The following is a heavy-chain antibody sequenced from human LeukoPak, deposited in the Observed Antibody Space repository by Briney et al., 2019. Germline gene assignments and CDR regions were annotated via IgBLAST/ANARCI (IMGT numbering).Heavy chain of an antibody. J-gene: IGHJ4*02. D-gene: IGHD3-10*01. CDR1: GYTLTDFY. CDR2: INPNTGDT. CDR3: ARVGGHYYGSGSFYF. Sequence: WASVKVSCKASGYTLTDFYLHWVRQAPGQEPEWMGWINPNTGDTDCALKFQGRVTLTRDTSTSTAYMELTGLRSDDTAVYYCARVGGHYYGSGSFYFWGQGTLVTVSS. V-gene: IGHV1-2*02.